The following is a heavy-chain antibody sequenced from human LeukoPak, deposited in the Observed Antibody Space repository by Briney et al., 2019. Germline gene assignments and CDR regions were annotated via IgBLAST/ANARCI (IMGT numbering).Heavy chain of an antibody. CDR3: ARDSETGVYYYGMDV. D-gene: IGHD1-26*01. CDR2: IYYSGST. V-gene: IGHV4-59*06. Sequence: PSETLSLTCTVSGGSISSYYWSWIRQPPGKGLEWIGYIYYSGSTYYNPSLKSRVTISVDTSKNQFSLKLSSVTAADTAVYYCARDSETGVYYYGMDVWGQGTTVTVSS. CDR1: GGSISSYY. J-gene: IGHJ6*02.